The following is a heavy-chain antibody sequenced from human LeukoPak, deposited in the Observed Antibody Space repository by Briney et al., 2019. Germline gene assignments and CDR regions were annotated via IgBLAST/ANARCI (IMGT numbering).Heavy chain of an antibody. CDR2: IYYSGST. J-gene: IGHJ4*02. D-gene: IGHD1-1*01. CDR3: ARAKGTSSQLTFDY. CDR1: GGSISIGDYY. V-gene: IGHV4-30-4*08. Sequence: TSQTLSLTCTVSGGSISIGDYYWSWIRQPPGKGLEWIGYIYYSGSTYYNPSLKSRVTISVDTSKNQFSLKLSSVTAADTAVYYCARAKGTSSQLTFDYWGQGTLVTVSS.